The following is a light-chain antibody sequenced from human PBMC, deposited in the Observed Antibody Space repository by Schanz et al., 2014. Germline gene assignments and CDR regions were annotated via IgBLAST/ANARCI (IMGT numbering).Light chain of an antibody. CDR2: DVS. V-gene: IGLV2-14*01. CDR1: SSDLGGYNY. CDR3: SSYTSTSAWV. Sequence: QSALTQPASVSGSPGQSITISCTGTSSDLGGYNYVSWYQQYPGKAPKLIIYDVSNRPSGVSNRFSGSKSGNTASLTISGLQAEDEADYYCSSYTSTSAWVFGGGTKVTVL. J-gene: IGLJ3*02.